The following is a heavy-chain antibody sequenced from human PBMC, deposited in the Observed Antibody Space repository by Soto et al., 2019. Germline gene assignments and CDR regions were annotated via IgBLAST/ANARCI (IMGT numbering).Heavy chain of an antibody. CDR1: GGTFSSYA. V-gene: IGHV1-69*06. CDR2: IIPIFGTA. Sequence: SVKVSCKASGGTFSSYAISWVRQAPGQGLEWMGGIIPIFGTANYAQKFQGRVTITADKSTSTAYMELSSLRSEDTAVYYCAIRSGYDFSYYYYGMDVWGQGTTVTVYS. CDR3: AIRSGYDFSYYYYGMDV. D-gene: IGHD5-12*01. J-gene: IGHJ6*02.